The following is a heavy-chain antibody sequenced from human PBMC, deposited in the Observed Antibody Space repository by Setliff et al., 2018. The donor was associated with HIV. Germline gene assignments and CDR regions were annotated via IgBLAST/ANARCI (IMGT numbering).Heavy chain of an antibody. J-gene: IGHJ6*03. Sequence: ASVKVSCKASGYSLSTYAISWVRRAPGQGLEWMGWIDSNNGNRNFAQKFRGRVTMTTDISTNTAYMEVRSLSFDDTAVYYCVRLTADRTNYYYYMDVWAKGTTVTVSS. CDR1: GYSLSTYA. CDR3: VRLTADRTNYYYYMDV. CDR2: IDSNNGNR. D-gene: IGHD2-8*01. V-gene: IGHV1-18*01.